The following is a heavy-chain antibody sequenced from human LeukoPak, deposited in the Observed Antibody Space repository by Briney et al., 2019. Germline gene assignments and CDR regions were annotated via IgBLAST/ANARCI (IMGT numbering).Heavy chain of an antibody. V-gene: IGHV4-59*01. Sequence: SETLSLTCTVSVGSISSYYWSWIRQPPGKGLEWIGDIYYSGSTNYNPSPKCRVTISVDTSKNQFSLKLSSVTAADTAVYYCARVQQWLFLSWGQGTLVSVSS. CDR3: ARVQQWLFLS. J-gene: IGHJ5*02. D-gene: IGHD6-19*01. CDR2: IYYSGST. CDR1: VGSISSYY.